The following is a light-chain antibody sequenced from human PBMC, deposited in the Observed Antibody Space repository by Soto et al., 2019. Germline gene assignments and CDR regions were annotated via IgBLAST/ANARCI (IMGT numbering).Light chain of an antibody. J-gene: IGKJ4*01. Sequence: EIVLTQSPGPLSFSPGERATLSCMSSQSVSSNYLAWYQQKPGQAPKVLIYRASSRATGIPDRFSGSGSGTDCTLTISRLEPEDVAVYYCQQYGSSPLTFGGGTKVDIK. CDR2: RAS. CDR1: QSVSSNY. CDR3: QQYGSSPLT. V-gene: IGKV3-20*01.